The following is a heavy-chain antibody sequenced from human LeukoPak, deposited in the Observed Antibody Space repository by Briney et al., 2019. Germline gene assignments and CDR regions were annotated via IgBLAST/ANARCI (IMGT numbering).Heavy chain of an antibody. CDR1: GGSISSYY. J-gene: IGHJ3*02. CDR3: ARQGYDILTGYIDAFDI. D-gene: IGHD3-9*01. CDR2: ISYSGST. V-gene: IGHV4-59*08. Sequence: SGTLSLTCTVSGGSISSYYWSWIRQPPGKGLEWIGYISYSGSTNYNPSLKSRVTISIDTSKNQFSLKLRSVTAADTAIYYCARQGYDILTGYIDAFDIWGQGAMVTVSS.